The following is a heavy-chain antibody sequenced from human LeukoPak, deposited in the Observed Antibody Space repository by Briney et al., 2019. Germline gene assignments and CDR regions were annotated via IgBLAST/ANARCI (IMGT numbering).Heavy chain of an antibody. CDR1: GFTFSSYS. CDR2: INHSGST. J-gene: IGHJ4*02. CDR3: ARRRIYYDSSGYYFLRPYYFDY. D-gene: IGHD3-22*01. V-gene: IGHV4-34*01. Sequence: PGGSLRLSCAASGFTFSSYSMNWVRQAPGKGLEWIGEINHSGSTNYNPSLKSRVTISVDTSKNQFSLKLSSVTAADTAVYYCARRRIYYDSSGYYFLRPYYFDYWGQGTLVTVSS.